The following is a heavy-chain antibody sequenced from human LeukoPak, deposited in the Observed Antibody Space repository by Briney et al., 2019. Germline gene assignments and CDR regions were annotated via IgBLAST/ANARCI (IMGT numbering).Heavy chain of an antibody. J-gene: IGHJ6*03. Sequence: GGSLRLSCAASGFTFSSYWMHWVRQAPGKGLVWVSRINSDGSSTSYADSVKGRFTISRDNAKNTLYLQMNSLRAEDTAVYYCARDRSGSSWWGRYYYYYYMDVWGKGTTVTVSS. CDR1: GFTFSSYW. CDR2: INSDGSST. CDR3: ARDRSGSSWWGRYYYYYYMDV. V-gene: IGHV3-74*01. D-gene: IGHD6-13*01.